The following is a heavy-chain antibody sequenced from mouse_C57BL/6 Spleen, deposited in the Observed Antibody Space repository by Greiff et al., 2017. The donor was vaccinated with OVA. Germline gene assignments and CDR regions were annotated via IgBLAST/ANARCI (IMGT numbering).Heavy chain of an antibody. Sequence: EVKLVESGGGLVKPGGSLKLSCAASGFTFSSYAMSWVRQTPEKRLEWVATISDGGSYTYYPDNVKGRFAISRDNAKNNLYLHMSHLKSEDTAMYYCARDRGDDYDGAWFAYWGQGTLVTVSA. D-gene: IGHD2-4*01. CDR1: GFTFSSYA. CDR3: ARDRGDDYDGAWFAY. CDR2: ISDGGSYT. J-gene: IGHJ3*01. V-gene: IGHV5-4*01.